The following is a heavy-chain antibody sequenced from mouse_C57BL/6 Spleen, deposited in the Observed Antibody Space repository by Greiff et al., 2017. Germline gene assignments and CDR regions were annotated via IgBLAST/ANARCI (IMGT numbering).Heavy chain of an antibody. CDR3: TFYYGNLFDY. CDR2: IDPETGGT. J-gene: IGHJ2*01. D-gene: IGHD2-1*01. CDR1: GYTFTDYE. V-gene: IGHV1-15*01. Sequence: VQVVESGAELVRPGASVTLSCKASGYTFTDYEMHWVKQTPVHGLEWIGAIDPETGGTAYNQKFKGKAILTADKSSSTAYMELRSLTSEDSAVYYCTFYYGNLFDYWGQGTTLTVSS.